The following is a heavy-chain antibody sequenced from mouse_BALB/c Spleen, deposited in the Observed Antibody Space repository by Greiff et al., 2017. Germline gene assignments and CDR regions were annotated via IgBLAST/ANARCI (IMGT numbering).Heavy chain of an antibody. D-gene: IGHD2-2*01. Sequence: QVQLQQSGAELARPGASVKMSCKASGYTFTSYTMHWVKQRPGQGLEWIGYINPSSGYTNYNQKFKDKATSTADKSSSTAYMQLSSLTSEDSAVYYCARGIYYGYDGYFDYWGQGTTLTVSS. CDR1: GYTFTSYT. CDR2: INPSSGYT. J-gene: IGHJ2*01. CDR3: ARGIYYGYDGYFDY. V-gene: IGHV1-4*01.